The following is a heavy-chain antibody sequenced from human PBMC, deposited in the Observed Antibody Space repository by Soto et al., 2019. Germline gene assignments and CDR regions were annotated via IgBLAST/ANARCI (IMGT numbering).Heavy chain of an antibody. Sequence: QVQLVESGGGVVQPGRSLRLSCAASGFTFSSYAMHWVRQAPGKGLEWVAVISYDGSNKYYADSVKGRFTISRDNSKNPLYLQMNSLRAEDTAVYYCARRHGGYDFWSGWLGGMDVWGQGTTVTVSS. J-gene: IGHJ6*02. CDR1: GFTFSSYA. D-gene: IGHD3-3*01. CDR3: ARRHGGYDFWSGWLGGMDV. V-gene: IGHV3-30-3*01. CDR2: ISYDGSNK.